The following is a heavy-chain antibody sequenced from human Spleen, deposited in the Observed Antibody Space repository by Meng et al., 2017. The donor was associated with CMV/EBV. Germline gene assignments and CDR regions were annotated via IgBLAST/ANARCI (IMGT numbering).Heavy chain of an antibody. CDR1: GYTFTTYG. V-gene: IGHV1-18*04. Sequence: ASAQVSCKASGYTFTTYGITWGRQAPGQGLEWMGWISTYNGDTNYAQKLQGRVTMTTDTSTGKAYMELRSLRSDDTAVYYCALSDPFDYWGQGTLVTVSS. D-gene: IGHD2-21*02. CDR3: ALSDPFDY. CDR2: ISTYNGDT. J-gene: IGHJ4*02.